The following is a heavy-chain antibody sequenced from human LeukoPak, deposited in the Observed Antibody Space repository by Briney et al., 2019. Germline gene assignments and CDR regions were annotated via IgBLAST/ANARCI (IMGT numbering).Heavy chain of an antibody. J-gene: IGHJ3*02. Sequence: GGSLRLSCAASGFTFSSYSMSWVRQGPGEGLEWGSSMSIISSYIYYADSVKGRFTISRDNAKNSLYLQMNSLRAADTAVYYCAREETVMGEAFDIWGQGTMVTVSS. V-gene: IGHV3-21*01. D-gene: IGHD2-8*01. CDR1: GFTFSSYS. CDR2: MSIISSYI. CDR3: AREETVMGEAFDI.